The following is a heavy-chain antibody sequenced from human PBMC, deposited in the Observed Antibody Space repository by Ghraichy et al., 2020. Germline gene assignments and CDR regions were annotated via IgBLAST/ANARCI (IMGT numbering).Heavy chain of an antibody. CDR1: GGSISSSSYY. CDR2: IYYSGST. Sequence: TLSLTCTVSGGSISSSSYYWGWIRQPPGKGLEWIGSIYYSGSTYYNPSLKSRVTISVDTSKNQFSLKLSSVTAADTAVYYCARHVWSGDSSSYYFDYWGQGTLVTVSS. J-gene: IGHJ4*02. CDR3: ARHVWSGDSSSYYFDY. D-gene: IGHD6-19*01. V-gene: IGHV4-39*01.